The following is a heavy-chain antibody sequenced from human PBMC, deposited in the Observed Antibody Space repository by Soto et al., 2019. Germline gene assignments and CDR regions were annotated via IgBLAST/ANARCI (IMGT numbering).Heavy chain of an antibody. CDR2: FDPEDGET. CDR1: GETLTELS. Sequence: ASVKVCWKVSGETLTELSKHWVRQAPEKGLEWMGGFDPEDGETIYAQKFQGRVTMTEDTSTDTAYMELSSLRSEDTAVYYCATDIPDWDYDSCGYGGFDYWGQGTLVIVSS. V-gene: IGHV1-24*01. J-gene: IGHJ4*02. CDR3: ATDIPDWDYDSCGYGGFDY. D-gene: IGHD3-22*01.